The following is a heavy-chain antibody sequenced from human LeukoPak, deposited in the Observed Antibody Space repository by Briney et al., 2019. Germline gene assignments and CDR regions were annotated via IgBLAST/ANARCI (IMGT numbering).Heavy chain of an antibody. V-gene: IGHV1-8*03. D-gene: IGHD2-2*01. Sequence: ASVKVSCKASGSTFTTYEIYWVRQATGQGLEWMGWMNPNSGNTGYAQKLQGRVTITRNTSISAAYMELSSLTSEDTAVYYCAVMRRYWLDPWGQGALVTVSS. CDR2: MNPNSGNT. J-gene: IGHJ5*02. CDR3: AVMRRYWLDP. CDR1: GSTFTTYE.